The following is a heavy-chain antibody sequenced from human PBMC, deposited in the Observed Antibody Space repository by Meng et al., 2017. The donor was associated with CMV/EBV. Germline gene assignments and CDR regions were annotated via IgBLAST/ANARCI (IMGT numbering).Heavy chain of an antibody. Sequence: GGSLRLSCAASGFTFSSYAMSWVRQAPGKGLEWVSVIYSGGSSTYYADSVKGRFTISRDNSKNTLYLQMNSLRAEDTAVYYCATEPYSSLSEGDYWGQGTLVTVSS. CDR1: GFTFSSYA. CDR2: IYSGGSST. D-gene: IGHD6-6*01. J-gene: IGHJ4*02. CDR3: ATEPYSSLSEGDY. V-gene: IGHV3-23*03.